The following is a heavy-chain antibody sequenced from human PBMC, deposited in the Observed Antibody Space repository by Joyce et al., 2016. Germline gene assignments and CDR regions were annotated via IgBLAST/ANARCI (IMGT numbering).Heavy chain of an antibody. CDR1: GLTLSNYG. D-gene: IGHD6-25*01. J-gene: IGHJ4*02. CDR3: AKILTATYSSGWFLDY. CDR2: ISYDGIYK. Sequence: QVQLVESGGGVVQPGRSLRLSCAASGLTLSNYGVHWVRQDQGKGLEWGAVISYDGIYKYYADSVKGRFTISRDNSKNTVFLEMNSLRTEDTAVYYCAKILTATYSSGWFLDYWGQGTLVTVSS. V-gene: IGHV3-30*18.